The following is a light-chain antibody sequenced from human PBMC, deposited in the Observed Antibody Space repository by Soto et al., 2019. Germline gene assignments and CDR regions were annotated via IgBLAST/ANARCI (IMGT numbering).Light chain of an antibody. V-gene: IGKV1-5*01. CDR1: QSVSRW. J-gene: IGKJ1*01. CDR2: EAS. Sequence: DIQMTQSPSTLSASVGDRVTITCRASQSVSRWLAWHQQKPGKAPKILIYEASSLERGVPSRFSASGSGTEFTLTISSLQPDDSATYYCQQYEVYPWTFGRGTKVDIK. CDR3: QQYEVYPWT.